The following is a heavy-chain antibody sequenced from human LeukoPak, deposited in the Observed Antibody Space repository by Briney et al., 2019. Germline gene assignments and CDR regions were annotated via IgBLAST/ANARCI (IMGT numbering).Heavy chain of an antibody. V-gene: IGHV3-33*01. CDR2: IWYDGSNK. D-gene: IGHD3-10*01. J-gene: IGHJ3*02. Sequence: PGGSLRLSCAASGFTFSSYGMHWVRQAPGKGLEWVAVIWYDGSNKYYADSVKGRFTISRDNSKNTLYLQMNSLRAEDTAVYYYARDQVWFGELLDRNAFDIWGQGTMVTVSS. CDR1: GFTFSSYG. CDR3: ARDQVWFGELLDRNAFDI.